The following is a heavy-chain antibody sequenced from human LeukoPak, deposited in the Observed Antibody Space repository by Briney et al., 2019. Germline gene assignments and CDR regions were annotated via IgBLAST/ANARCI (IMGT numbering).Heavy chain of an antibody. CDR3: ARDSGSNYYFDY. V-gene: IGHV1-18*01. J-gene: IGHJ4*02. CDR2: ISAYNGNT. Sequence: ASVKVSCKASGYTFTSYGISWVRQAPGQGLEWMGWISAYNGNTNYAQKLQGRVTITADESTSTAYMELSSLRSEDTAVYYCARDSGSNYYFDYWGQGTLVTVSS. CDR1: GYTFTSYG. D-gene: IGHD2-15*01.